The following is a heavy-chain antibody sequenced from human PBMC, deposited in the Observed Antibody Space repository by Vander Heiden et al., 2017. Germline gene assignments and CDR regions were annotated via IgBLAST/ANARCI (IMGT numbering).Heavy chain of an antibody. CDR3: AKDLYGDYSVDY. CDR1: GFTFISYA. Sequence: EVQLLESGGGLVQPGGSLRLSCAASGFTFISYAINLVRQAPGKGLGWVSGLSGSGGYTYYADSVKGRFTISRDNSKNTLYLQMNSLRAEDTAVYYCAKDLYGDYSVDYWGQGTLVTVSS. D-gene: IGHD4-17*01. CDR2: LSGSGGYT. J-gene: IGHJ4*02. V-gene: IGHV3-23*01.